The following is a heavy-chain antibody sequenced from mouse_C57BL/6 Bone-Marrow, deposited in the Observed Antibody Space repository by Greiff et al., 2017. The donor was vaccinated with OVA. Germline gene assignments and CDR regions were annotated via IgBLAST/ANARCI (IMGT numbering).Heavy chain of an antibody. D-gene: IGHD3-1*01. J-gene: IGHJ2*01. CDR3: ARRATLDY. Sequence: QVQLKQSGAELARPGASVKMSCKASGYTFTSYTMPWVKQRPGQGLEWIGYINPSSGYTKYNQKFKGKATLTADKSSSTAYMQLSSLTSEDSAVYYCARRATLDYWGQGTTLTVSS. V-gene: IGHV1-4*01. CDR1: GYTFTSYT. CDR2: INPSSGYT.